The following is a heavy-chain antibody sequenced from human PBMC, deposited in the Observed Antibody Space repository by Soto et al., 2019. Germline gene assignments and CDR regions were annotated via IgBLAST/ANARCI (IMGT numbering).Heavy chain of an antibody. V-gene: IGHV3-15*01. CDR2: IKSKTNGGAA. Sequence: GGSLRFTCVAIGLSLSNVWMTWVRQAPGKGLEWVGRIKSKTNGGAAEYATPVKGRFIISRDDSRNTMYLQMDSLKVEDTAMYFCTTGGGTISSVEGAWRQGTTFTVYS. CDR1: GLSLSNVW. D-gene: IGHD3-16*01. CDR3: TTGGGTISSVEGA. J-gene: IGHJ5*02.